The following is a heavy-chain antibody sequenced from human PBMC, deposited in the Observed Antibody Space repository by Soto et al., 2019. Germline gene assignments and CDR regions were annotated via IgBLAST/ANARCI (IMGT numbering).Heavy chain of an antibody. J-gene: IGHJ4*02. CDR3: ARDRCSGGSCHFNGYFDY. D-gene: IGHD2-15*01. CDR1: GDSISVGNYY. V-gene: IGHV4-31*03. CDR2: IFSSGST. Sequence: QVQLQESGPGLVKSSQTLSLTCSVSGDSISVGNYYWNWIRQHPGKGLEWIGYIFSSGSTYYNPSLKSRAAISVDTSKNQFSPRLTSVTAADTAVYYCARDRCSGGSCHFNGYFDYWGQGTLVTVSS.